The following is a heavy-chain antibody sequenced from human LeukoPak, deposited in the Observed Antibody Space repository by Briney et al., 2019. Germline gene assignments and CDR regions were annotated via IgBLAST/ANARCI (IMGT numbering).Heavy chain of an antibody. D-gene: IGHD3-22*01. CDR3: AREATYYYDSSGSRDNWFDP. CDR2: IGTAGDT. V-gene: IGHV3-13*01. CDR1: GFTFSSYD. Sequence: GGSLRLSCAASGFTFSSYDMHWVGQATGKGLEWVSAIGTAGDTYYPGSVKGRFTISRENAKNSLYLQMNSLRAEDTAVYYCAREATYYYDSSGSRDNWFDPWGQGTLVTVSS. J-gene: IGHJ5*02.